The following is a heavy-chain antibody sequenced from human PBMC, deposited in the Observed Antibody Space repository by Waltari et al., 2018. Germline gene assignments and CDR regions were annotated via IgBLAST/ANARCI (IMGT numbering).Heavy chain of an antibody. CDR3: ARVVSRTRQFDP. CDR1: GFTFGNYW. J-gene: IGHJ5*02. CDR2: INQDGSTK. D-gene: IGHD1-7*01. V-gene: IGHV3-7*04. Sequence: EVQLVESGEGLVKPRGYLRLYYAASGFTFGNYWMSWVRQAPGKGLEWVANINQDGSTKNSMDSVKGRFTISRDNADNSLYLQLNSLRAEDTAFYYCARVVSRTRQFDPWGQGTLVTVSP.